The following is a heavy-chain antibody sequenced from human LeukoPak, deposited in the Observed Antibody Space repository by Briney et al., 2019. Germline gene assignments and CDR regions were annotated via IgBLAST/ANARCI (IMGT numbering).Heavy chain of an antibody. Sequence: SGTLSLTCTVSGGSISGYYWSWIRQPPGKGLEWMGYMYYSGSTNYNPSLNSRVTISVYIGQIHFSEKLSSVTAADTAVYYCARSGSGSGSYYNSAYYYYGMDVWGQGTTVTVSS. CDR2: MYYSGST. CDR1: GGSISGYY. V-gene: IGHV4-59*01. D-gene: IGHD3-10*01. J-gene: IGHJ6*02. CDR3: ARSGSGSGSYYNSAYYYYGMDV.